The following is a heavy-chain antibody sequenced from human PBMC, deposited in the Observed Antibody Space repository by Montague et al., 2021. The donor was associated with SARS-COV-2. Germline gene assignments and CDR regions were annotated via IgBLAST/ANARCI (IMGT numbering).Heavy chain of an antibody. CDR2: TYYSGST. CDR1: GGSISSYY. Sequence: SETLSLTCTVSGGSISSYYWSWIRQPPGKGLEWIGYTYYSGSTNYNPSLKSRVTISLDTSKNQFSLKLNSVTAADTAVYYCARGGWGAPGTGRLFDYWGQGTLVTVSS. V-gene: IGHV4-59*01. J-gene: IGHJ4*02. CDR3: ARGGWGAPGTGRLFDY. D-gene: IGHD3-10*01.